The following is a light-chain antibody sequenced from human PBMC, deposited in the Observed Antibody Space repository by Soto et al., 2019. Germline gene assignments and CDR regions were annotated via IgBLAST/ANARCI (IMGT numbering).Light chain of an antibody. CDR1: SSDVGGYNY. J-gene: IGLJ2*01. CDR3: SSYAGSNNLGV. V-gene: IGLV2-8*01. Sequence: QSALTQPPSASGSPGQSVTISCTGTSSDVGGYNYVSWYQQHPGKAPKLMIYEVSKRPSGVPDRFSGSKSGNTASLTVSGLKAEDDADYYCSSYAGSNNLGVFGGGTKVAVL. CDR2: EVS.